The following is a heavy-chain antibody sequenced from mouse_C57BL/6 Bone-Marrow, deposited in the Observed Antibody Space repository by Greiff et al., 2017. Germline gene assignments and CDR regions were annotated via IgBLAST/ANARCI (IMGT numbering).Heavy chain of an antibody. V-gene: IGHV1-55*01. D-gene: IGHD1-1*01. CDR2: IYPGSGST. CDR1: GYTFTSYW. J-gene: IGHJ1*03. CDR3: ASYGSSYGWYFDV. Sequence: QVQLQQPGAELVKPGASVKMSCKASGYTFTSYWITWVKQRPGQGLEWIGDIYPGSGSTNYNEKFKSKATLTVDTSSSTAYMQLSSLTAEDSAVYYCASYGSSYGWYFDVWGTGTTVTVSS.